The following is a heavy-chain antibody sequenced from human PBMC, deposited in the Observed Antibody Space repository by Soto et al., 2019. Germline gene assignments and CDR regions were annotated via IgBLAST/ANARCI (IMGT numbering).Heavy chain of an antibody. CDR1: GGSFIGYY. CDR2: INHSGST. Sequence: SETLSLTCAVYGGSFIGYYWSWIRQPPGKGLEWIGEINHSGSTNYNPSLKSRVTISVDTSKNQFSLKLSSVTAADTAVYYCARYVPAARAPRVYYYYGMDVWGQGTTVTVSS. J-gene: IGHJ6*02. CDR3: ARYVPAARAPRVYYYYGMDV. D-gene: IGHD2-2*01. V-gene: IGHV4-34*01.